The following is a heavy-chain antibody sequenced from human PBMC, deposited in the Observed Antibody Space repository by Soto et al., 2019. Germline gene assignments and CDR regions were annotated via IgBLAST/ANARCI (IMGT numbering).Heavy chain of an antibody. Sequence: ASVKVSCKASGYTFTSYAMHWVRQAPGQRLEWMGWINAGNGNTKYSQKFQGRVTITRDTSASTAYMELSSLRSEDTAVYYCARLRGGPDPGIAGAGRGPSGYLQQWGQGTLVTVYS. D-gene: IGHD6-19*01. CDR2: INAGNGNT. V-gene: IGHV1-3*01. CDR1: GYTFTSYA. J-gene: IGHJ1*01. CDR3: ARLRGGPDPGIAGAGRGPSGYLQQ.